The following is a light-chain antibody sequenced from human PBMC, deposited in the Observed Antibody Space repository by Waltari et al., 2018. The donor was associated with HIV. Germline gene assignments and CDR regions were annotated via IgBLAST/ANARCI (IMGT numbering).Light chain of an antibody. J-gene: IGLJ3*02. Sequence: QSALPLPASVSGSPGQSITISRTGTTSDVGGYNYVSWTQQHPGKAPRLMIYEGSKRPAGVSNRFAGSKSGNTASLTISGLQAEDEADYYCSSYTSSSTRVFGGGTNLTVL. CDR3: SSYTSSSTRV. CDR2: EGS. CDR1: TSDVGGYNY. V-gene: IGLV2-14*01.